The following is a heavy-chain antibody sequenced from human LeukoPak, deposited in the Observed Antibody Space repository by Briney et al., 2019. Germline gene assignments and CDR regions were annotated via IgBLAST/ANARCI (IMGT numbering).Heavy chain of an antibody. Sequence: PGGSLRLSCAASTFTFSSDWMHWVRQAPGKGLVWVSRINPDGSDTTYADSVKGRFTISRDNAKNTLYLQLNSLRAEDTAVYYCARDFNYCSGGSCYDVYGIWGKGPMVTVSS. CDR2: INPDGSDT. V-gene: IGHV3-74*01. J-gene: IGHJ3*02. CDR3: ARDFNYCSGGSCYDVYGI. D-gene: IGHD2-15*01. CDR1: TFTFSSDW.